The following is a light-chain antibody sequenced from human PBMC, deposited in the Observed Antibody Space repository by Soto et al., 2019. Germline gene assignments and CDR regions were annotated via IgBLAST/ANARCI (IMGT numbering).Light chain of an antibody. CDR1: SSDVGSYNL. Sequence: QSVLTQPASVSGSPGQSITISCTGTSSDVGSYNLVSWYQQHPGKAPKLMIYEVSKRPSGVSNRFSGSKSGNTASLTISGLQAEDEADYYCCSYAGSSTFWVFGTGTEVTVL. CDR3: CSYAGSSTFWV. CDR2: EVS. J-gene: IGLJ1*01. V-gene: IGLV2-23*02.